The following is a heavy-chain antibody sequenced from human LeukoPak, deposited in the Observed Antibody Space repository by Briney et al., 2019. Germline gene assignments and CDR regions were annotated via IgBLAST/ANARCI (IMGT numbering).Heavy chain of an antibody. CDR2: LSTSGAAT. CDR1: GFTFSSFS. J-gene: IGHJ4*02. V-gene: IGHV3-23*01. D-gene: IGHD3-22*01. CDR3: ARVDDSSGYYGTLDY. Sequence: PGGSLRLSCATSGFTFSSFSMNWVRQAPGKGLEWVSTLSTSGAATYYADSVKGRFTISRDNSQNTLYLQMNSLRAEDTAVYYCARVDDSSGYYGTLDYWGQGTLVTVSS.